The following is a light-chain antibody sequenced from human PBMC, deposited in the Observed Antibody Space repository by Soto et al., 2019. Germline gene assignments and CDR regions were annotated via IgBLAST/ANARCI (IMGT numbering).Light chain of an antibody. V-gene: IGKV1-39*01. CDR1: QSISSY. Sequence: DIQMTQSPSSLSASVGDRVTITCRASQSISSYLNWYQQKPGKAPKLLIYAAPSLQSGVPSRFCGSGSGTDFTLTISSLQPEDFATYYCQQSYSTPRVTFGPGTKVDIK. CDR3: QQSYSTPRVT. J-gene: IGKJ3*01. CDR2: AAP.